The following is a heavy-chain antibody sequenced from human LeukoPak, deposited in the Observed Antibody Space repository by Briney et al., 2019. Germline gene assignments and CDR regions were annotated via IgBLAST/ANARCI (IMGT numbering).Heavy chain of an antibody. CDR1: GGSFSGYY. Sequence: SETLSLTCAVYGGSFSGYYWSWIRQPPGKGLEWIGEINHSGSTNYNPSLKSRVTISVDTSKNQFSLKLSSVTAADTAVYYCARGPVLWFGEHRTEEGRPINDAFDIWGQGTMVTVPS. CDR3: ARGPVLWFGEHRTEEGRPINDAFDI. V-gene: IGHV4-34*01. D-gene: IGHD3-10*01. J-gene: IGHJ3*02. CDR2: INHSGST.